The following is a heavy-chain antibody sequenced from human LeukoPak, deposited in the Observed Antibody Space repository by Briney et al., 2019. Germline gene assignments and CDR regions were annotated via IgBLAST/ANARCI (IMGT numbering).Heavy chain of an antibody. CDR2: ISGSGGTT. Sequence: QSGGSLRLSCAASGFTFSSYTMTWVRQAPGKGLEWVSVISGSGGTTNYADSVKGRFTISRDNSKSMLYLQMNSLRAEDTAVYYCAKGRTGYIPDYWGQGTPVTVSS. D-gene: IGHD6-13*01. V-gene: IGHV3-23*01. CDR3: AKGRTGYIPDY. CDR1: GFTFSSYT. J-gene: IGHJ4*02.